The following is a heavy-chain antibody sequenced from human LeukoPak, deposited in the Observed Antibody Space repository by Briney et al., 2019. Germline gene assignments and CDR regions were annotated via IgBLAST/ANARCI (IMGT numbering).Heavy chain of an antibody. CDR3: ARDNHYYDSSGYYSDAFDI. CDR1: GGSISSYY. V-gene: IGHV4-59*01. D-gene: IGHD3-22*01. CDR2: IYYSRST. Sequence: PSETLSLTCTVFGGSISSYYWSWIRQPPGKGLEWIGYIYYSRSTNYNPSLKSRVTISVDTSKNQFSLKLSSVTAADTAVYYCARDNHYYDSSGYYSDAFDIWGQGTMVTVSS. J-gene: IGHJ3*02.